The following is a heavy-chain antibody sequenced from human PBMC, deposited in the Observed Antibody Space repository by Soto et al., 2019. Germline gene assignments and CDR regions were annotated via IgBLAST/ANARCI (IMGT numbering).Heavy chain of an antibody. CDR1: GYTFTSYA. V-gene: IGHV1-3*01. D-gene: IGHD6-19*01. CDR2: INAGNGNT. J-gene: IGHJ4*02. Sequence: ASVKVSCKASGYTFTSYAMHWVRQAPGQRLEWMGWINAGNGNTKYSQKFQGRVTITRDTSASTAYMELRSLRSEDTAVYYCATETQQWLVSPVIFDYWGQGTLVTVSS. CDR3: ATETQQWLVSPVIFDY.